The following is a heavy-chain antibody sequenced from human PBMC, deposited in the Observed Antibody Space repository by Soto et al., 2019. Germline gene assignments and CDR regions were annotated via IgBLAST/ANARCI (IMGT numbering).Heavy chain of an antibody. CDR2: ISYDGSNK. D-gene: IGHD6-19*01. CDR1: GFTFSSYG. Sequence: GGSLRLSCAASGFTFSSYGMHGVRQAPGKGLEWVAVISYDGSNKYYADSVKGRFTISRDNSKNTLYLQMNSLRAEDTAVYYCAKVRKVAGLYYYYYMDVWGKGTTVTVSS. CDR3: AKVRKVAGLYYYYYMDV. V-gene: IGHV3-30*18. J-gene: IGHJ6*03.